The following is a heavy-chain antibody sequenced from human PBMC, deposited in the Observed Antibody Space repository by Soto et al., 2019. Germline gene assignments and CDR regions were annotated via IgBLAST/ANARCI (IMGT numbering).Heavy chain of an antibody. CDR1: GYAFSSYA. CDR2: INIGSGNT. V-gene: IGHV1-3*05. D-gene: IGHD2-21*02. CDR3: ARDGGDCGYRLTYYYYIGMDV. Sequence: QVQLVQSGAEEKQPGASVRVSCKASGYAFSSYAMHWVRQAPGQRLEWMGWINIGSGNTEYSQNFQDRITITRDTSASTVYMEMSSLRSKDTAVYYCARDGGDCGYRLTYYYYIGMDVWGQGTTVTVSS. J-gene: IGHJ6*02.